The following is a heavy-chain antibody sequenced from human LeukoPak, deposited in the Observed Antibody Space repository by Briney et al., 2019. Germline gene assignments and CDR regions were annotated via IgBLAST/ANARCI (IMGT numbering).Heavy chain of an antibody. CDR3: ARDTMVRGVPHYGMDV. CDR2: IYYSGST. CDR1: GGSISSGGYY. V-gene: IGHV4-31*03. Sequence: SQTLSLTCTVSGGSISSGGYYWSWIRQHPGKGLEWIGYIYYSGSTYYNPSLKSRVNISVDTSKNQFSLKLSSVTAADTAVYYCARDTMVRGVPHYGMDVWGQGTTVTVSS. J-gene: IGHJ6*02. D-gene: IGHD3-10*01.